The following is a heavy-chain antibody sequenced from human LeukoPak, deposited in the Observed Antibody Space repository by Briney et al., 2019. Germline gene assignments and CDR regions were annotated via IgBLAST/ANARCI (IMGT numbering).Heavy chain of an antibody. V-gene: IGHV4-59*01. D-gene: IGHD3-3*01. Sequence: SETLSLTCTVSGGSISSYYWSWIRQPPGKGLEWIGYIYYSGSTNYNPSLKSRVTISVGTSKNQFSLKLSSVTAADTAVYYCARDGYDFWSGLYYMDVWGKGTTVTVSS. CDR3: ARDGYDFWSGLYYMDV. CDR1: GGSISSYY. J-gene: IGHJ6*03. CDR2: IYYSGST.